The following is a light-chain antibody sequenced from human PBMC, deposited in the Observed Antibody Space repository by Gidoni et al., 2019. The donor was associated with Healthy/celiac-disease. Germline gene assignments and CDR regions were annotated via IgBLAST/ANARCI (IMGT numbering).Light chain of an antibody. CDR2: GAS. V-gene: IGKV3-15*01. CDR1: QSVRSN. J-gene: IGKJ4*01. CDR3: QQYNNWPLT. Sequence: ERVKTQSRATLSVSPGERATLSCRASQSVRSNLAWYQQKPGQAPRLLIYGASTRATGIPARFSGSGSGTEFTLTISSLQSEDFAVYYCQQYNNWPLTFGGGTKVEIK.